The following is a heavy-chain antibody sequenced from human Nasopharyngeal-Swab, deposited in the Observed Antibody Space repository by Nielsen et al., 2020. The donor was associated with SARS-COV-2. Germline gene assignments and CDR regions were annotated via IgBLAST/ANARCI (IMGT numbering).Heavy chain of an antibody. J-gene: IGHJ5*02. CDR2: ISQNSGT. CDR3: AKEGATGWFDP. V-gene: IGHV4-59*11. CDR1: RVSITSQY. Sequence: SETLSLTCTVSRVSITSQYWSWIRQPPGKGLEWIGYISQNSGTSYNPSLKSRVTIFMDTSKNQFSLRLRSVSAADTAVYSCAKEGATGWFDPWGQGTLVTVSS.